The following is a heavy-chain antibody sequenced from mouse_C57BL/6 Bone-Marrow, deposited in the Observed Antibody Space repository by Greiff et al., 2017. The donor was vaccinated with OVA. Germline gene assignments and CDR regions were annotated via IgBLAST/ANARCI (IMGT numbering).Heavy chain of an antibody. Sequence: VQLQQSGAELVLPGASVKLSCKASGYTFTSYWMHWVKQRPGQGLEWIGEIDTSDSYTNYHQKFKGKSTLTVDKSSSTAYMQLSSLKSEDSAVYYCARAGYSNFDYYAMDYWGQGTSVTVSS. CDR2: IDTSDSYT. V-gene: IGHV1-69*01. CDR1: GYTFTSYW. CDR3: ARAGYSNFDYYAMDY. D-gene: IGHD2-5*01. J-gene: IGHJ4*01.